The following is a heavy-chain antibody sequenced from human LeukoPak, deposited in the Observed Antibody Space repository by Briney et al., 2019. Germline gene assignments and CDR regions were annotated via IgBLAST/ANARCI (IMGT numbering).Heavy chain of an antibody. Sequence: PGGSLRLSCAASGFTFSSYAMSWVRQAPGKGLEWVSAISGSGGSTYYADSVKGRFTISRDNSKNTLYLQMNSLRAEDTAVYYCAAGYSSGWYVRYFDYWSQGTLVTVFS. CDR1: GFTFSSYA. CDR2: ISGSGGST. CDR3: AAGYSSGWYVRYFDY. V-gene: IGHV3-23*01. J-gene: IGHJ4*02. D-gene: IGHD6-19*01.